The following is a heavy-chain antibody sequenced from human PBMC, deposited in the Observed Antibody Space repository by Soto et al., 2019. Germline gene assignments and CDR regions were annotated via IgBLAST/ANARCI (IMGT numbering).Heavy chain of an antibody. J-gene: IGHJ6*02. D-gene: IGHD3-10*01. CDR3: AIGGSGLNYSVMDV. CDR2: IIPIFGTA. Sequence: SRVGLGCYALRWPRQSIGQGLEWMGGIIPIFGTANYAQKFQGRVTITAAESTSTAYMELSSLRSEDTAVYYCAIGGSGLNYSVMDVWGQGTSVTVFS. V-gene: IGHV1-69*01. CDR1: RVGLGCYA.